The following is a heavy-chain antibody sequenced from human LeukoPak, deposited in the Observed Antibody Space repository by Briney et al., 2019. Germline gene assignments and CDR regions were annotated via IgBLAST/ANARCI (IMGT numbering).Heavy chain of an antibody. J-gene: IGHJ3*02. CDR2: IRSKANNYAT. Sequence: GGSLKLSCAASGFTLSGSAMHWVRQASRKGLEWVGRIRSKANNYATAYAASVKGRFTISRDDSKNTAYLQMNSLKTEDTAVYYCTTILSRPRGRGDAFDIWGQGTMVTVSS. CDR3: TTILSRPRGRGDAFDI. D-gene: IGHD5-24*01. CDR1: GFTLSGSA. V-gene: IGHV3-73*01.